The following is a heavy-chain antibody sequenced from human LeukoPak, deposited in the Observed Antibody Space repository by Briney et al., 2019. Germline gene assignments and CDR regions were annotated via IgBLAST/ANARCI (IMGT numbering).Heavy chain of an antibody. V-gene: IGHV1-69*13. CDR3: ARKGDCSGGSCSHFDY. D-gene: IGHD2-15*01. Sequence: SVKVSCKASGGTFISYAISWVRQAPGQGLEWMGGIIPIFGTANYAQKFQGRVTITADESTSTAHMELSSLRSEDTAVYYCARKGDCSGGSCSHFDYWGQGTLVTVSS. J-gene: IGHJ4*02. CDR2: IIPIFGTA. CDR1: GGTFISYA.